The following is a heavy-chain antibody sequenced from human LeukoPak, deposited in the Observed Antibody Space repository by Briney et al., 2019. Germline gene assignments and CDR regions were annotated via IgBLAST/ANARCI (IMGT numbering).Heavy chain of an antibody. V-gene: IGHV3-9*01. CDR1: GFTFDDYA. D-gene: IGHD2-15*01. J-gene: IGHJ4*02. CDR2: ISWNSGSI. CDR3: MPGRGY. Sequence: GGSLRLSCAASGFTFDDYAMHWVRQAPGKGLEWVSGISWNSGSIGYADSVKGRFTISRDNAKNSLYLQMNSLRAEDTAVYYCMPGRGYWGRGTLVTVSS.